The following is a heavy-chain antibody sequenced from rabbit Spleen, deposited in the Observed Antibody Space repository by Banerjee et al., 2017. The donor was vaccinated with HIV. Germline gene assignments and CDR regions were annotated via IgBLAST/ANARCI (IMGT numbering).Heavy chain of an antibody. CDR3: ARDAGTSFSTYGMDL. V-gene: IGHV1S40*01. CDR2: ININTIIR. Sequence: QSLEESGGGLVQPEGSLTLTCTASGFSFSSGYDMCWVRQAPGKGLEWIGCININTIIRYYASWVNGRFTISKTSSTTVTLQMTSLTVADTATYFCARDAGTSFSTYGMDLWGPGTLVTVS. CDR1: GFSFSSGYD. J-gene: IGHJ6*01. D-gene: IGHD8-1*01.